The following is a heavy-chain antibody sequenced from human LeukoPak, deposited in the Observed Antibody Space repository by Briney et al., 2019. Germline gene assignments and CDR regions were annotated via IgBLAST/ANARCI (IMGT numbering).Heavy chain of an antibody. V-gene: IGHV3-11*04. Sequence: PGGSLRLSRAASGFTFSDYYMSWIRQAPGKGLEWVSYISSSGSTIYYADSVKGRFTISRDNAKNSLYLQMNSLRAEDTAVYYYARVGSSYARYFDYWGQGTLVTVSS. CDR2: ISSSGSTI. J-gene: IGHJ4*02. CDR3: ARVGSSYARYFDY. CDR1: GFTFSDYY. D-gene: IGHD1-26*01.